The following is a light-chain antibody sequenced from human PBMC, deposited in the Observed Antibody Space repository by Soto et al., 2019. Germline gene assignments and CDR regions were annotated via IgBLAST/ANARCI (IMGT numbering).Light chain of an antibody. CDR1: QRRRHSNGNTC. J-gene: IGKJ2*01. CDR3: MQALQTPYT. CDR2: LGS. V-gene: IGKV2-28*01. Sequence: EIVMPQAPPSLTVTPGEPASFSFRARQRRRHSNGNTCLAWYVQKPGQSPQLLSYLGSNRASGVPDRVSGSEAGTDFTLKISRVEAEDVGVYYCMQALQTPYTFGQGTKLEIK.